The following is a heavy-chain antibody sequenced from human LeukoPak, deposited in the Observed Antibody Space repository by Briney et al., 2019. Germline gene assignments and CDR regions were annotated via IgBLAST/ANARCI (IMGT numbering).Heavy chain of an antibody. J-gene: IGHJ3*02. D-gene: IGHD6-25*01. CDR1: GFTYTTYG. V-gene: IGHV3-30*02. CDR3: AKELGIAAAEEGFDI. CDR2: IRYDGSKE. Sequence: PGGSLRLSCAASGFTYTTYGMHWVRQAPGKGLEWVAFIRYDGSKEYYADSVKGRFIISRDNSKNTLYLQMNSLRAEDTAVYYCAKELGIAAAEEGFDIWGQGTMVTVSS.